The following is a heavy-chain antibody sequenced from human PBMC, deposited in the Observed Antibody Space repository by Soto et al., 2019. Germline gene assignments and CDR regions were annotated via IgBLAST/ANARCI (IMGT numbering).Heavy chain of an antibody. CDR2: IYYSGST. V-gene: IGHV4-30-4*01. Sequence: QVQLQESGPGLVKPSQTLSLTCTVSGGSISSGDYYWSWIRQPPGKGLEWIGYIYYSGSTYYNPSLKGRVTISVDTSKNQFSLKLSSVTAADTAVYYCGTIRSGSYPNYYFDYWGQGTLVTVSS. D-gene: IGHD3-10*01. J-gene: IGHJ4*02. CDR1: GGSISSGDYY. CDR3: GTIRSGSYPNYYFDY.